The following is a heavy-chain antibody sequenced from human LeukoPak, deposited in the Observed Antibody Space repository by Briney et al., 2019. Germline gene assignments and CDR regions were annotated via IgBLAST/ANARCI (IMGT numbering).Heavy chain of an antibody. CDR3: ARDRISINALDM. D-gene: IGHD1-14*01. V-gene: IGHV4-59*11. J-gene: IGHJ3*02. Sequence: PSETLSLTCTVSGASINGHYLTWIRQPPGKGLEWIGYISHIGSTNYNPSLKSRVTISVDTSKNQFSLKLTSVTAADTAFYYCARDRISINALDMWGQGTMVTVSS. CDR1: GASINGHY. CDR2: ISHIGST.